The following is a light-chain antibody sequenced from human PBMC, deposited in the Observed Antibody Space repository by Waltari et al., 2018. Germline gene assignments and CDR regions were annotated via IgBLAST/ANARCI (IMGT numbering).Light chain of an antibody. Sequence: SYELTQTPSVSVSPGQTARITCSGPELPRKYAYWFQQKSGQAPRLVIYEYTKRPSGIPERFSGSSSGTVATLTITGAQVDDEADYYCYSSDSTGLRVFGGGTTVVVL. J-gene: IGLJ1*01. V-gene: IGLV3-10*01. CDR1: ELPRKY. CDR3: YSSDSTGLRV. CDR2: EYT.